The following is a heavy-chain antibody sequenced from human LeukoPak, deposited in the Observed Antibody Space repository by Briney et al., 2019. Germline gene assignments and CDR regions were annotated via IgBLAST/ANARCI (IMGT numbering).Heavy chain of an antibody. CDR2: ISSSGSTI. CDR3: ARRHMTTVSNFDY. V-gene: IGHV3-11*01. Sequence: XSYISSSGSTIYYADSVKGRFTISRDNAKDSLYLQMNSLRAEDTAVYYCARRHMTTVSNFDYWGQGTLVTVSS. D-gene: IGHD4-17*01. J-gene: IGHJ4*02.